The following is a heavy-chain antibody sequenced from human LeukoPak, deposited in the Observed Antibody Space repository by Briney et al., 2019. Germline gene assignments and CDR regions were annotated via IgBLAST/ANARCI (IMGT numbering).Heavy chain of an antibody. Sequence: SETLSLTCTVSGGSISSYYWSWIRQPPGKGLEWIGYIYYSGSTNYNPSLKSRVTISVDTSKNQFSLKLSSVTAADTAVYYCARSPPMVRGVIDIWGQGTMVTVSS. CDR1: GGSISSYY. D-gene: IGHD3-10*01. CDR2: IYYSGST. J-gene: IGHJ3*02. V-gene: IGHV4-59*08. CDR3: ARSPPMVRGVIDI.